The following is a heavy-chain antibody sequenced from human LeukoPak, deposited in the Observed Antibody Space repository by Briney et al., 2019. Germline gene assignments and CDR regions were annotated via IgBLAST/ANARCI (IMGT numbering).Heavy chain of an antibody. D-gene: IGHD6-19*01. CDR1: GFTFSSYG. J-gene: IGHJ4*02. V-gene: IGHV3-30*02. CDR3: AKDWGSGWYGGPSKVDY. Sequence: QPGGSLRLSCAASGFTFSSYGMHWVRQAPGKGLEWVAFIRYDGSNKYYADSVKGRFTISRDNSKNALYLQMNSLRAEDTAVYYCAKDWGSGWYGGPSKVDYWGQGTLVTVSS. CDR2: IRYDGSNK.